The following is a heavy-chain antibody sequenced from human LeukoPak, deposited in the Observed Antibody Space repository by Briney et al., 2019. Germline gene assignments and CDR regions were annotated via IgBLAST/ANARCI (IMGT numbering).Heavy chain of an antibody. J-gene: IGHJ4*02. CDR3: ARRAYSGSYPSYFDY. CDR1: GGSISSSSYY. Sequence: SETLSLTCTVSGGSISSSSYYWAWIRQPPGKGLEWIGSTYYSGSTYYNPSLRSRVTISVDTSKNQFSLKLSSVTAADTAVYYRARRAYSGSYPSYFDYWGQGTLVTVSS. D-gene: IGHD1-26*01. CDR2: TYYSGST. V-gene: IGHV4-39*01.